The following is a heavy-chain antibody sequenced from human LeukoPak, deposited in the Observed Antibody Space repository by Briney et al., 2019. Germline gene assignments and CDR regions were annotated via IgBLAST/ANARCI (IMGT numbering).Heavy chain of an antibody. Sequence: GESLKISCKGSGYSFTSYWIGWVRPMPGKGLEWMGIIYPGDPDTRYSPSFQGQVTISADKSISTAYLQWSSLKASDTAMYYCARTWIAVAGGYYFDYWGQGTLVTVSS. CDR2: IYPGDPDT. CDR3: ARTWIAVAGGYYFDY. J-gene: IGHJ4*02. CDR1: GYSFTSYW. V-gene: IGHV5-51*01. D-gene: IGHD6-19*01.